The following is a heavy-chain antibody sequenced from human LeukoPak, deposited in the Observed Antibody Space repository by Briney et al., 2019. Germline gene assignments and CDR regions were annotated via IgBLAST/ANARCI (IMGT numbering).Heavy chain of an antibody. CDR2: ISGSGGST. V-gene: IGHV3-23*01. CDR1: GFTFSSYA. J-gene: IGHJ4*02. CDR3: AKIGLRSGSGSPCY. D-gene: IGHD3-10*01. Sequence: GGSLRLSCAASGFTFSSYATSWVRQAPGKGLEWVSAISGSGGSTYYADSVKGRFTISRDNSKNTVYLQMNSLRAEDTAVYYCAKIGLRSGSGSPCYWGQGTLVTSPQ.